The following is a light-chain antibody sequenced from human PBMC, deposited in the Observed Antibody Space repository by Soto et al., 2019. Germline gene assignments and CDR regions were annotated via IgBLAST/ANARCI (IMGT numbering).Light chain of an antibody. CDR3: QQYKNWPPMYT. CDR2: AAS. CDR1: QSISSN. V-gene: IGKV3-15*01. Sequence: DIVMTQYPATLSLSPGERATLSCRASQSISSNLAWYQHKPGQAPRLLIYAASTRASGIPARFSGGGSGTEFSLPITILQSEDFAIYYCQQYKNWPPMYTFGQGTRLEI. J-gene: IGKJ2*01.